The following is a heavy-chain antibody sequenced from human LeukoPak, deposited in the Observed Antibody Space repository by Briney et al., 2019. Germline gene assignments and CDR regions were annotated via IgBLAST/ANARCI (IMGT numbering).Heavy chain of an antibody. V-gene: IGHV1-2*02. CDR2: INPSSGGT. CDR3: ARISGFGDDALDI. CDR1: GYTFTGYY. Sequence: GAPVKVSCKASGYTFTGYYMHWVRQAPGQGLEWMGWINPSSGGTNYAQKFQGRVTMTRDTSISTAYMELSRLRSDDTAVYYCARISGFGDDALDIWGQGTMVTVSS. D-gene: IGHD3-3*01. J-gene: IGHJ3*02.